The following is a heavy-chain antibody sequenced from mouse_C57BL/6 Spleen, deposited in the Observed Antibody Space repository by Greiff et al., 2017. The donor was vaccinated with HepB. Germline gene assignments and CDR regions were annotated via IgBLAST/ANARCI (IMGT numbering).Heavy chain of an antibody. D-gene: IGHD1-1*01. CDR1: GYTFTSYW. Sequence: VQLQQPGAELVKPGASVKLSCKASGYTFTSYWMHWVKQRPGQGLEWIGMIHPNSGSTNYNEKFKSKATLTVDKSSSTAYMQLSSLTSEDSAVYYCARRGITTVVTPGYWYFDVWGTGTTVTVSS. V-gene: IGHV1-64*01. J-gene: IGHJ1*03. CDR2: IHPNSGST. CDR3: ARRGITTVVTPGYWYFDV.